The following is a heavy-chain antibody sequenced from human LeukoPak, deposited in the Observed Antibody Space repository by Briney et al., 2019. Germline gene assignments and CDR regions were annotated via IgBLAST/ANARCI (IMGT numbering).Heavy chain of an antibody. CDR3: ANTLRYYDILTGSFDY. Sequence: GGSLRLSCAASGFTFSSYGMHWVRQAPGKGLEWVAVIWYDGSNKYYADSVKGRFTISRDNSKNTLYLQMNSLRAEDTAVYYCANTLRYYDILTGSFDYWGQGTLVTVSS. CDR1: GFTFSSYG. J-gene: IGHJ4*02. V-gene: IGHV3-33*06. CDR2: IWYDGSNK. D-gene: IGHD3-9*01.